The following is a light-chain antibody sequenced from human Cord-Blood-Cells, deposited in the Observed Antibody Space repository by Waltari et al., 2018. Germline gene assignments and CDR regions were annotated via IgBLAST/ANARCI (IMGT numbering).Light chain of an antibody. Sequence: QSAPTPPASVSGSPGQSTTLPCTATSSHVWCYNLVSCYQQHPGKAPKLRIYDVSNRPSGVSNRFSGSKSGNTASLTISGLQAEDEADYYCSSYTSSSTYVFGTGTKVTVL. CDR3: SSYTSSSTYV. CDR2: DVS. V-gene: IGLV2-14*03. J-gene: IGLJ1*01. CDR1: SSHVWCYNL.